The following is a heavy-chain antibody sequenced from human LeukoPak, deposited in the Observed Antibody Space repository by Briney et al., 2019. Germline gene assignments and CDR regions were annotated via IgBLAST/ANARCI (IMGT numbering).Heavy chain of an antibody. V-gene: IGHV1-8*01. CDR1: GYTFTSFD. Sequence: ASVKVSCKASGYTFTSFDINWVRQTAGQGLEWMGWMSPDSGDTGYAPKFQGRVIMTRNTSIRTAYMELSSLTSEDTAVYYCASRTSSGYDYDVFDLWGQGTVVTVSS. CDR2: MSPDSGDT. J-gene: IGHJ3*01. D-gene: IGHD5-12*01. CDR3: ASRTSSGYDYDVFDL.